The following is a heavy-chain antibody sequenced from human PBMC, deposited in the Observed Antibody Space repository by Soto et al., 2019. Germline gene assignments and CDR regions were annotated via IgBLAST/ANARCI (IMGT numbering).Heavy chain of an antibody. J-gene: IGHJ4*02. CDR2: VYYTGST. V-gene: IGHV4-39*02. CDR3: ARSHYPYGLRYDY. CDR1: GDAITSNGYY. D-gene: IGHD3-10*01. Sequence: SETLSLTCSVSGDAITSNGYYWGWIRQPPGGGLEWIGNVYYTGSTFFHPSLRSRVSISVDTSKNVFSLRLTSVTAADTAVYYCARSHYPYGLRYDYWGRGTLLTVSS.